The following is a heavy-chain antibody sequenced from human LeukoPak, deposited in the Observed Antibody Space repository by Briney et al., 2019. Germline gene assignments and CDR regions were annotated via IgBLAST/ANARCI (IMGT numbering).Heavy chain of an antibody. D-gene: IGHD6-13*01. CDR3: ARDLVAAAPHNDAFDI. J-gene: IGHJ3*02. V-gene: IGHV4-59*01. CDR1: GGSISSIY. Sequence: PSETLSLTCTVSGGSISSIYCGWIRQPPGKGLEWVWYIYYSATTNYIPSLKSRVTISVATSKNQFSLKLSSVTAADTAVYYCARDLVAAAPHNDAFDIWGQGTMVTVSS. CDR2: IYYSATT.